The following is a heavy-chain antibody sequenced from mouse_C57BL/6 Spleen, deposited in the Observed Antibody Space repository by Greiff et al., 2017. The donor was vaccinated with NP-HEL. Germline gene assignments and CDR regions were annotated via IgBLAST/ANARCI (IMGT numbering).Heavy chain of an antibody. CDR2: IDPETGGT. D-gene: IGHD1-1*01. J-gene: IGHJ4*01. V-gene: IGHV1-15*01. Sequence: QVQLQQSGAELVRPGASVTLSCKASGYTFTDYEMHWVKQTPVHGLEWIGAIDPETGGTAYNQKFKVKAILTADKSSSTAYMERSSLTSEDSAVYYCTRHYYGSSYCAMDYWGQGTSVTVSS. CDR1: GYTFTDYE. CDR3: TRHYYGSSYCAMDY.